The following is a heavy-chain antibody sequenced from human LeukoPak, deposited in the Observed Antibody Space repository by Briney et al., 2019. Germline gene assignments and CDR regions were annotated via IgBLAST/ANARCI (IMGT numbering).Heavy chain of an antibody. CDR3: ARGRYSRIFYYYYMDV. CDR1: GGTFSSYA. J-gene: IGHJ6*03. CDR2: IIPIFGTA. Sequence: SVKVSCKASGGTFSSYAISWVRQAPGQGLEWMGGIIPIFGTANYAQKFQGRVTITADESTSTAYMELSRLRSEDTAVYYCARGRYSRIFYYYYMDVWGKGTTVTVSS. V-gene: IGHV1-69*13. D-gene: IGHD6-13*01.